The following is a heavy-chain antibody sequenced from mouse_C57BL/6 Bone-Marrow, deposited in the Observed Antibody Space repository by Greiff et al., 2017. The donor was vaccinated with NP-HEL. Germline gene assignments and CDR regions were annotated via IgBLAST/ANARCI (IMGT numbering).Heavy chain of an antibody. CDR3: ARYISDSNYKDY. Sequence: DVMLVESGGGLVQPGGSLSLSCAASGFTFTAYYMSWVRQPPGKALEWLGFIRNKANGYTTEYSASVKGRFTISRDNSQSILYLQMNALRAEDSATYYCARYISDSNYKDYWGQGTTLTVSS. CDR2: IRNKANGYTT. J-gene: IGHJ2*01. V-gene: IGHV7-3*01. CDR1: GFTFTAYY. D-gene: IGHD2-5*01.